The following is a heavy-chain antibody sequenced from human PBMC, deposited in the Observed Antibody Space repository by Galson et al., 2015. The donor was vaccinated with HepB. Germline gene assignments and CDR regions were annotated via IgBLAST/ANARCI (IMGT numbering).Heavy chain of an antibody. Sequence: SVKVSCKASGGTFSSYTISWVRQAPGQGLEWMGRIIPILGIANYAQKFQGRVTITADKSTSTAYTELSSLRSEDTAVYYCARDRDYYDSSGYYNWGQGTLVTVSS. CDR1: GGTFSSYT. CDR2: IIPILGIA. D-gene: IGHD3-22*01. V-gene: IGHV1-69*04. J-gene: IGHJ4*02. CDR3: ARDRDYYDSSGYYN.